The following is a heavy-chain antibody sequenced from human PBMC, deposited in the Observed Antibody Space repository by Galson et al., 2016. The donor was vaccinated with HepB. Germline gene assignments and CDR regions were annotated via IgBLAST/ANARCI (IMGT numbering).Heavy chain of an antibody. CDR2: INPSDSET. V-gene: IGHV5-51*01. J-gene: IGHJ4*02. D-gene: IGHD3-10*01. Sequence: QSGAEVKKPGESLKISCKGSGYNFIHYWIGWVRQTPGKGPEWVAIINPSDSETRYSPSFQGQVTIAVDKFAKTVELQWRSLKASDTAIYFCVRPRFGGAGNGGYYFDSWGQGVPVTVSS. CDR1: GYNFIHYW. CDR3: VRPRFGGAGNGGYYFDS.